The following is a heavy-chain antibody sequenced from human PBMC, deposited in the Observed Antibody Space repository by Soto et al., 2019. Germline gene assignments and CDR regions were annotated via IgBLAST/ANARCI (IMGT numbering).Heavy chain of an antibody. V-gene: IGHV3-66*01. CDR1: GFTVSSNY. Sequence: EVQLVESGGGLVQPGGSLRLSCAASGFTVSSNYMSWVRQPPGKGLEWVSIIYSGGDTYYADSVKGRFTIYRDNPDNTLHLQINSLRAEDTAVYYCARGRQVPVAVHPFDYWGQGTLVTVSS. D-gene: IGHD6-19*01. J-gene: IGHJ4*02. CDR2: IYSGGDT. CDR3: ARGRQVPVAVHPFDY.